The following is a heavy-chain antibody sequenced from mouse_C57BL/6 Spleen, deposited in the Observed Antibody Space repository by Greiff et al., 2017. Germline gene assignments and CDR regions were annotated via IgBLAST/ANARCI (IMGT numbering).Heavy chain of an antibody. D-gene: IGHD2-3*01. CDR2: ISSGSSTI. CDR1: GFTFSDYG. CDR3: ARRDGSPYAMDY. J-gene: IGHJ4*01. V-gene: IGHV5-17*01. Sequence: EVQLQQSGGGLVKPGGSLKLSCAASGFTFSDYGMHWVRQAPEKGLEWVAYISSGSSTIYYADTVKGRFTISRDNAKNTLFLQMTSLRSEDTAMYYCARRDGSPYAMDYWGQGTSVTVSS.